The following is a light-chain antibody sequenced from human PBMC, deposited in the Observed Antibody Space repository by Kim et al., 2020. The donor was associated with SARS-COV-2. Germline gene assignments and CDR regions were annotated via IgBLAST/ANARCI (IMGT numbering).Light chain of an antibody. CDR1: TGAVTSGHY. CDR3: LLSYGGAYVV. CDR2: DTT. J-gene: IGLJ2*01. Sequence: QAVVTQEPSLTVSPGGTVTLTCGSSTGAVTSGHYPYWFQQKPGQAPRTLVYDTTNKHSWTPARFSGSLLGGKAALTLSGAQPEDEAEYYCLLSYGGAYVVFGGGTKSPS. V-gene: IGLV7-46*01.